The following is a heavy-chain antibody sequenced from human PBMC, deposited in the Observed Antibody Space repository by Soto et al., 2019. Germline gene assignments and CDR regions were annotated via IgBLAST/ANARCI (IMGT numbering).Heavy chain of an antibody. Sequence: SDTLSLTCTVSGGSISSYYWSWIRQPPGKGLEWIGYIYYSGSTNYNLSLKSRVTISLDTSKNQFSLRLSSVTAADTAVYSCARGRSDIVVVPAAMVALDIWGQGTMVTVSS. CDR1: GGSISSYY. J-gene: IGHJ3*02. CDR3: ARGRSDIVVVPAAMVALDI. V-gene: IGHV4-59*01. D-gene: IGHD2-2*01. CDR2: IYYSGST.